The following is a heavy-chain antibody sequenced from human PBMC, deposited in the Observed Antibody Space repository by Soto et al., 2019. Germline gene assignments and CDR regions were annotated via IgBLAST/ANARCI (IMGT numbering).Heavy chain of an antibody. CDR2: ISSSGSTI. CDR1: GFTFSDYY. D-gene: IGHD2-2*01. J-gene: IGHJ6*03. CDR3: ARDYQLLLYYMDV. Sequence: GGSLRLSCAASGFTFSDYYMSWIRQAPGKGLEWVSYISSSGSTIYYADSVKGRFTISRDNAKNSLYLQMNSLRAEDTAVYYCARDYQLLLYYMDVWGKGTTVTVSS. V-gene: IGHV3-11*01.